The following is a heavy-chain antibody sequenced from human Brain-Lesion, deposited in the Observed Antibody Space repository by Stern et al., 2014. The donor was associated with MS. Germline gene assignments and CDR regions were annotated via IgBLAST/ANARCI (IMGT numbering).Heavy chain of an antibody. CDR2: IYYSGNT. CDR3: AGEEDIRYCSGGSCTGNWFDP. CDR1: GGSVSSTSYA. Sequence: QLVQSGPGLVKPSETLSLTCTVAGGSVSSTSYAWAWIRQPPGKGLEWIGTIYYSGNTYYSPSLKSRLTISLDTSKKQFSLQRRSVTAADTAVYYCAGEEDIRYCSGGSCTGNWFDPWGQGTLVTVSS. D-gene: IGHD2-15*01. V-gene: IGHV4-39*01. J-gene: IGHJ5*02.